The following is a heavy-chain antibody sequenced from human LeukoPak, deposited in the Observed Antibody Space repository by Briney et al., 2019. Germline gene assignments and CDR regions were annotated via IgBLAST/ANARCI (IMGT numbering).Heavy chain of an antibody. CDR2: ISWNSGSI. J-gene: IGHJ3*02. V-gene: IGHV3-9*03. Sequence: PGESLRLSCAASGFTFSSYMMTWVRQAPGKGLEWVSGISWNSGSIGYADSVKGRFTISRDNAKNSLYLQMNSLRAEDMALYYCAKDLGAAGKRAFDIWGQGTMVTVSS. CDR3: AKDLGAAGKRAFDI. CDR1: GFTFSSYM. D-gene: IGHD6-13*01.